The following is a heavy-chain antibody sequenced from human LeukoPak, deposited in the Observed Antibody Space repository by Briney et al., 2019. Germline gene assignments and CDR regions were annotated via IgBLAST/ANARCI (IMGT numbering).Heavy chain of an antibody. CDR3: ARGDSGSLTRYYYYYMDV. CDR2: IYYSGST. Sequence: PSETLSLTCTVSGGSISSSSYYWGWIRQPPGKGLEWIGSIYYSGSTYYNPSLKSRVTISVDTSKNQFSQKLSSVTAADTAVYYCARGDSGSLTRYYYYYMDVWGKGTTVTISS. D-gene: IGHD1-26*01. V-gene: IGHV4-39*07. J-gene: IGHJ6*03. CDR1: GGSISSSSYY.